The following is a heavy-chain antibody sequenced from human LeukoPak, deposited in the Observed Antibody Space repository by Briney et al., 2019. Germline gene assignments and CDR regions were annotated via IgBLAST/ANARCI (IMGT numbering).Heavy chain of an antibody. V-gene: IGHV3-15*05. J-gene: IGHJ4*02. CDR2: IQSKTDGGTT. CDR1: GFTLSDAW. CDR3: TTWSSQFDY. Sequence: GGSLRLSCAASGFTLSDAWMTWVRQAPGKGLECVGFIQSKTDGGTTDSAAPVKGRFTVSRDDSKNTLYLQMNSLNSEDTAVYYCTTWSSQFDYWGQGTLVTVSS. D-gene: IGHD6-6*01.